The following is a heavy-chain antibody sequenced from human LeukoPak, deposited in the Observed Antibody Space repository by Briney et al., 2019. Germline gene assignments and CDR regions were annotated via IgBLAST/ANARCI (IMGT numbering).Heavy chain of an antibody. V-gene: IGHV1-18*01. J-gene: IGHJ4*02. Sequence: ASVKGSCKASGYTFNSYDISWVRQAPGQGLEWMAWISTYNGNTNYALKVQGRATMTTDTSTSTAYMELRSLRSDDTAVYYCARVVRYDFWSAYYVDYRGQGTLVTVSS. D-gene: IGHD3-3*01. CDR3: ARVVRYDFWSAYYVDY. CDR1: GYTFNSYD. CDR2: ISTYNGNT.